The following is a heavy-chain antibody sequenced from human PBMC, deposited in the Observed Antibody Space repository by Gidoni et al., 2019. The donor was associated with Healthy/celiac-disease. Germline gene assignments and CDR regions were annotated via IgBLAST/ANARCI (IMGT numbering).Heavy chain of an antibody. CDR2: IYPGDSDT. CDR1: GYSFTSYW. V-gene: IGHV5-51*01. D-gene: IGHD2-21*02. CDR3: ARYGEAYCGGDCYSPFDY. J-gene: IGHJ4*02. Sequence: EVQLVQSGAAVKKPGESLTISCKGSGYSFTSYWIGWVRQMPGKGLEWMGIIYPGDSDTRYSPSFQGQVTISADKSISTAYLQWSSLKASDTAMYYCARYGEAYCGGDCYSPFDYWGQGTLVTVSS.